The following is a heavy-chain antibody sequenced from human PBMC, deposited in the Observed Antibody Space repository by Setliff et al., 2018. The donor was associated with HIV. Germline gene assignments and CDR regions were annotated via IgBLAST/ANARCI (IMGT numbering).Heavy chain of an antibody. D-gene: IGHD5-12*01. CDR3: ARVGPGHRDGKIYDTFDI. Sequence: GESLKISCMGSGYSFTTYWITWVRQMLGKGLEWMGRIDPSDSYTDYSQSFHGHVTLSVDRSINTAYLQWSSLKASDTAMYYCARVGPGHRDGKIYDTFDIWGQGTLVTVSS. CDR2: IDPSDSYT. J-gene: IGHJ3*02. V-gene: IGHV5-10-1*01. CDR1: GYSFTTYW.